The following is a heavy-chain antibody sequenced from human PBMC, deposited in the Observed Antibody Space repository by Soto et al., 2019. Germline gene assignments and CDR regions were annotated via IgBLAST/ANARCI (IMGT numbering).Heavy chain of an antibody. D-gene: IGHD6-13*01. V-gene: IGHV3-30*18. CDR1: GFTFRNYG. CDR3: AKDGDIAAAGYYFDY. CDR2: ISSDGGNK. Sequence: ESGGGVVQPGRSLRLSCAASGFTFRNYGILWVRQAPGKGLEWVAVISSDGGNKYHADSVKGRFTISRDNSKDTLYLQMNSLRAEDTAVYYCAKDGDIAAAGYYFDYWGQGTLVTVSS. J-gene: IGHJ4*02.